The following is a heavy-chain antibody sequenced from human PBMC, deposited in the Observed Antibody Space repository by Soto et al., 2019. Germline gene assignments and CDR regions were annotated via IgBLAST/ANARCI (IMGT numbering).Heavy chain of an antibody. J-gene: IGHJ4*02. CDR3: ARGDYNLAFDS. CDR1: GYSFTYYF. V-gene: IGHV1-46*01. Sequence: QVQLVQSGAEVKKPGDSVKFSCKAFGYSFTYYFIHWVRQAPGQGLEWMGTVNPRGGGAYFPQKFQGRVTMTVDVSMSTVYMDVSGLTSEDTALYYCARGDYNLAFDSWGQGTLVTVSS. CDR2: VNPRGGGA. D-gene: IGHD4-4*01.